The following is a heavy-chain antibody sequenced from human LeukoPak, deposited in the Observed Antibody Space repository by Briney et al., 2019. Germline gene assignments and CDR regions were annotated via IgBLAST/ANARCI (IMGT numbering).Heavy chain of an antibody. J-gene: IGHJ4*02. CDR1: GYTFTNYF. Sequence: ASVKVSCKTSGYTFTNYFLHWVRQAPGHGLEWMGWMSPNGGVTKYTQNFQGRVTMTRDISIDTAYMELTGLTSDDTAVYYCAXXKDGYNFHHWGQGTLVTVSS. V-gene: IGHV1-2*02. CDR2: MSPNGGVT. CDR3: AXXKDGYNFHH. D-gene: IGHD5-24*01.